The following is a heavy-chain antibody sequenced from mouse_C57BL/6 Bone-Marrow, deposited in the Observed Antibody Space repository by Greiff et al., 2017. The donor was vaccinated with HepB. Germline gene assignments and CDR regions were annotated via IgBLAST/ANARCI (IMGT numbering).Heavy chain of an antibody. CDR1: GFTFSSYG. V-gene: IGHV5-6*01. Sequence: DVQLQESGGDLVKPGGSLKLSCAASGFTFSSYGMSWVRQTPDKRLEWVATISSGGSYTYYPDSVKGRFTISRDNAKNTLYLQMSSLKSEDTAMYYCARHPHYYGSSLDYWGQGTTLTVSS. CDR2: ISSGGSYT. D-gene: IGHD1-1*01. CDR3: ARHPHYYGSSLDY. J-gene: IGHJ2*01.